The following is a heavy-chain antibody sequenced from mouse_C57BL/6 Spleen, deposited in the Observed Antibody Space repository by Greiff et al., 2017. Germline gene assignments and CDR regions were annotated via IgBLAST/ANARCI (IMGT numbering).Heavy chain of an antibody. CDR1: GYAFSSSW. J-gene: IGHJ2*01. CDR2: IYPGDGDT. Sequence: VQLQQSGPELVKPGASVKISCKASGYAFSSSWMNWVKQRPGKGLEWIGRIYPGDGDTNYNGKFKGKATLTADKSSSTAYMQLSSLTSEDSAFYFCARPIYYDYLYYFDYWGQGTTLTVSS. V-gene: IGHV1-82*01. D-gene: IGHD2-4*01. CDR3: ARPIYYDYLYYFDY.